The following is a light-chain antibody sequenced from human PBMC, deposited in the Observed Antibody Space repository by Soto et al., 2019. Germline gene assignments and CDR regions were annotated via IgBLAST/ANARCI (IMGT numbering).Light chain of an antibody. V-gene: IGKV1-8*01. Sequence: AIRMTQSPSSLSASTGDRVTITCRASQGISSYLAWYQQKPGKAPKLLIYAASTLQSGVPSRFSGSGSGTDFTLTISCLQSEDFATDYCQQYYIYSFTFGPGTQVD. J-gene: IGKJ3*01. CDR1: QGISSY. CDR3: QQYYIYSFT. CDR2: AAS.